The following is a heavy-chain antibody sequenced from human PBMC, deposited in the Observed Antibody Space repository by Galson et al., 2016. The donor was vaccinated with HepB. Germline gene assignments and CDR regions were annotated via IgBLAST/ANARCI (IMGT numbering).Heavy chain of an antibody. CDR2: ISYDGSHK. CDR3: GKRIPVAGSWGGGLDY. V-gene: IGHV3-30*18. CDR1: GFTFSSYG. J-gene: IGHJ4*02. D-gene: IGHD6-19*01. Sequence: SLRLSCAASGFTFSSYGMHWVRQAPGKGLEWVAAISYDGSHKYYADAVKGRFTISRANSKNTVYPQANSLRAEDTAVYYCGKRIPVAGSWGGGLDYWGQGTLVTVSS.